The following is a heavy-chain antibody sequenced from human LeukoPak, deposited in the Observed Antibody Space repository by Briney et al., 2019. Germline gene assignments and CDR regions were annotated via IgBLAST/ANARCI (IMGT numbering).Heavy chain of an antibody. J-gene: IGHJ4*02. V-gene: IGHV4-59*08. D-gene: IGHD5-18*01. CDR2: IFYSGDT. CDR3: ARLVGGYTYPFDI. CDR1: GGSISNYY. Sequence: PSETLSLTCTVSGGSISNYYWSWIRQPPGKRLEWIGYIFYSGDTNYSPSLKSRVTISVDRPKNQFSLKLTSVTAADTAVYYCARLVGGYTYPFDIWGQGTLVTVSP.